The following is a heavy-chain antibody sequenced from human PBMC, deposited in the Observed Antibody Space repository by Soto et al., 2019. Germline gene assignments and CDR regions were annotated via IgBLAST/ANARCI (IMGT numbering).Heavy chain of an antibody. CDR1: GFTFSSYA. J-gene: IGHJ1*01. CDR3: PRLYISGFVSTGYDLSYFQH. D-gene: IGHD5-12*01. Sequence: EVQLLESGGGLVQPGGSLRLSCAASGFTFSSYAMSWVRQAPGKGLEWVSAISGSGGSTYYADSVKGRFTISRDNSKNTLYLQMTSLRAEDTAVYYCPRLYISGFVSTGYDLSYFQHWGQGTLVTVSS. CDR2: ISGSGGST. V-gene: IGHV3-23*01.